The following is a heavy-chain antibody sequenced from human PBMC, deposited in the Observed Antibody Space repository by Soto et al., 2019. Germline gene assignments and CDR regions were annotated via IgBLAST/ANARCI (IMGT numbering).Heavy chain of an antibody. CDR2: ISYDGSNK. CDR3: ARDLAERLRYFDWLPQVGAYGMDV. D-gene: IGHD3-9*01. CDR1: GFTFSSYA. V-gene: IGHV3-30-3*01. J-gene: IGHJ6*02. Sequence: PGGSLRLSCAASGFTFSSYAMHWVRQAPGKGLEWVAVISYDGSNKYYADSVKGRFTISRDNSKNTLYLQMNSLRAEDTAVYYCARDLAERLRYFDWLPQVGAYGMDVWGQGTTVTVSS.